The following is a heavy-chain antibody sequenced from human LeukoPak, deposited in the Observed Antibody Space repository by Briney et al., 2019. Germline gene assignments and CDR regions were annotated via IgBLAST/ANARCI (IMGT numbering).Heavy chain of an antibody. J-gene: IGHJ4*02. CDR1: GFTSSSYE. CDR2: ISSSGSTI. Sequence: HPGGSLRLSCAASGFTSSSYEMNWVRQAPGKGLEWVSYISSSGSTIYYADSVKGRFTISRDNAKNSLYLQMNSLRAEDTAVYYCARDDRYSYGYYYWGQGTLVTVSS. D-gene: IGHD5-18*01. V-gene: IGHV3-48*03. CDR3: ARDDRYSYGYYY.